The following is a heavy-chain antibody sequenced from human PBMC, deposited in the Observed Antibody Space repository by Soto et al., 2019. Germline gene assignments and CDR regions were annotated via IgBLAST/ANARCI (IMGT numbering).Heavy chain of an antibody. V-gene: IGHV1-69*12. J-gene: IGHJ4*02. Sequence: QVQLVQSGAEVKKPGSSVKVSCNAYGGTFSRYAISWVRQAPGPGLEWMGGIIPIFVTANYAQKFQGRVTITADESTSTAYMELSSLRSEDTAVYYCARFPKKLPPGMGYFDYWGQGTLVTVSS. D-gene: IGHD1-1*01. CDR3: ARFPKKLPPGMGYFDY. CDR1: GGTFSRYA. CDR2: IIPIFVTA.